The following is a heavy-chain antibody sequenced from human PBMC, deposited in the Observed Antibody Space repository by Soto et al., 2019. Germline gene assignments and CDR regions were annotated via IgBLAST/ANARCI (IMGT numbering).Heavy chain of an antibody. D-gene: IGHD3-10*01. CDR1: GLTFSVYA. V-gene: IGHV3-23*01. CDR2: ISGSGDST. CDR3: AKALYGGFTY. Sequence: EVRLLESGGGLVQPGGSLRLSCAASGLTFSVYAMSWVRQAPGKGLEWVSGISGSGDSTHYADSVKGRFTVSRDNSKSMLYLQTNSLRAEDTAIYYCAKALYGGFTYWGQGTLVTVSS. J-gene: IGHJ4*02.